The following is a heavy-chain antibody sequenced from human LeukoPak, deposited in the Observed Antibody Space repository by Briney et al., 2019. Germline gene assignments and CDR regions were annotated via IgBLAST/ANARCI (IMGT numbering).Heavy chain of an antibody. Sequence: ASVKVSCKASGYTFTSYGISWVRQAPGQGLEWMGWISAYNGNTNYAQKLQGRVTMTTDTSTSTAYMELRSLRSDDTAVYYCARGYLRFLEWFEEDYWGQGTLVTVSS. CDR3: ARGYLRFLEWFEEDY. CDR2: ISAYNGNT. D-gene: IGHD3-3*01. V-gene: IGHV1-18*01. CDR1: GYTFTSYG. J-gene: IGHJ4*02.